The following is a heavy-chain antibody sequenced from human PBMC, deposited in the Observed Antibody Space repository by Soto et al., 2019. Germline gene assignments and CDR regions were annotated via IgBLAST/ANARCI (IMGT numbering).Heavy chain of an antibody. CDR2: IGPESGAT. J-gene: IGHJ4*02. V-gene: IGHV1-2*02. CDR3: GRGRSGQIVVFY. CDR1: GYTFTGHY. D-gene: IGHD5-12*01. Sequence: RASVKVSCKASGYTFTGHYIHWVRQAPEQGPEWMGEIGPESGATRYAQKFQGRVTMTRDMSITTVYMELSNLSPDDTAVYYCGRGRSGQIVVFYWGQGTPVTVSS.